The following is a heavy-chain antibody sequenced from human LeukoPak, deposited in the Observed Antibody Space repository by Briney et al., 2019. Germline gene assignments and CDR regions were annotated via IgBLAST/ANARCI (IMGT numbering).Heavy chain of an antibody. D-gene: IGHD3-22*01. CDR1: GGSISSGGYS. J-gene: IGHJ6*02. CDR2: IYHSGST. Sequence: PSETLSLTCAVSGGSISSGGYSWSWIRQPPGKGLEWIGYIYHSGSTYYNPSLKSRVTISVDRSKNQFSLKLSSVTAADTAVYYCARGGHSSGYPYYYYYGMDVWGQGTTVTVSS. CDR3: ARGGHSSGYPYYYYYGMDV. V-gene: IGHV4-30-2*01.